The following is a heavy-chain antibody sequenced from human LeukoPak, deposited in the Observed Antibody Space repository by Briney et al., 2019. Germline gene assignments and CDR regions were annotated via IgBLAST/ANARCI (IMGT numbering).Heavy chain of an antibody. CDR1: GFTFSSYC. Sequence: GGSLRLSCAPSGFTFSSYCMSWARQAPGKGLEWVANIKQDGSEKYYVDSVKGRFTISRDNAKNSLYLQMNSLRAEDTAVYYCAREGVRVLMVYAIPDYFDYWGQGTLVTVSS. V-gene: IGHV3-7*01. CDR3: AREGVRVLMVYAIPDYFDY. D-gene: IGHD2-8*01. J-gene: IGHJ4*02. CDR2: IKQDGSEK.